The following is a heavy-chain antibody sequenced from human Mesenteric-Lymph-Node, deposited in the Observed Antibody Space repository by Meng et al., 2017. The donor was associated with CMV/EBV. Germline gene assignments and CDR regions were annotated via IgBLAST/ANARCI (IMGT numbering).Heavy chain of an antibody. Sequence: GESLKISCKGFGYSFTNYWIGWVRQAPGKGLEWVSSISSSSSYIYYADSVKGRFTISRDNAKNSLYLQMNSLRAEDTAVYYCAREKVLTGWFDPWGQGTLVTVSS. J-gene: IGHJ5*02. V-gene: IGHV3-21*01. CDR2: ISSSSSYI. CDR1: GYSFTNYW. CDR3: AREKVLTGWFDP. D-gene: IGHD3-10*01.